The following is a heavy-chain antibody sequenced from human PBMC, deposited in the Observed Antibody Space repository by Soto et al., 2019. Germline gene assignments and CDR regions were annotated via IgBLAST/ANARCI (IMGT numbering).Heavy chain of an antibody. Sequence: SVKVSCKASGGTFRTESINWVRQAPGQGLEWMGGIIPFFGTSDYAQKFQDRLRITADESTTTAYMELSGLRFQDTAVYYCARWVRGYSGYDSSYYYGMDVWGQGTTVTVSS. D-gene: IGHD5-12*01. CDR1: GGTFRTES. V-gene: IGHV1-69*13. J-gene: IGHJ6*02. CDR3: ARWVRGYSGYDSSYYYGMDV. CDR2: IIPFFGTS.